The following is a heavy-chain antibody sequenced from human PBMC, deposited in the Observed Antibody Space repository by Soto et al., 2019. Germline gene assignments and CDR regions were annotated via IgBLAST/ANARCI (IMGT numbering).Heavy chain of an antibody. J-gene: IGHJ4*02. CDR3: ARDRDYYDSSGYCDY. V-gene: IGHV3-48*03. CDR1: GFTFSSYE. D-gene: IGHD3-22*01. Sequence: GGSLRLSCAASGFTFSSYEMNWVRQAPGKGLEWVSYISSSGSTIYYADSVKGRFTISRDNAKNSLYLQMNSLRAEDTAVYYCARDRDYYDSSGYCDYWGQGILVTVSS. CDR2: ISSSGSTI.